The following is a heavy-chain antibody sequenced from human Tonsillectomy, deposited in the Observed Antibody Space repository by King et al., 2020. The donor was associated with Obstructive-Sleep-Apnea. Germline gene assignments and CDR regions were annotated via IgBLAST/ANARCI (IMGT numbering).Heavy chain of an antibody. CDR3: ARGRAASFSRYLGALGY. V-gene: IGHV3-30*03. D-gene: IGHD3-16*01. Sequence: VQLVESGGGEVQPGGSLRLSCAASGFTFRSYGMHWVRQAPGKGLEWVAVILYDGSNIYYSEAVKGRFTISRDNSKNTLFLQMNSLRDDDTAVYFCARGRAASFSRYLGALGYWGHGTLVTVSS. CDR2: ILYDGSNI. J-gene: IGHJ4*01. CDR1: GFTFRSYG.